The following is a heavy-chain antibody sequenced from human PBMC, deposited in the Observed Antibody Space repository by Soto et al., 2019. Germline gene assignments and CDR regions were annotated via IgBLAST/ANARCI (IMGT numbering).Heavy chain of an antibody. J-gene: IGHJ3*02. Sequence: GSLRLSCAASGFTFSSYGMHWVRQAPGKGLEWVAVISYDGSNKYYADSVKGRFTISRDNSKNTLYLQMNSLRAEDTAVYYCAKDLSGYSYGRDAFDIWGQGTMVTVSS. V-gene: IGHV3-30*18. CDR3: AKDLSGYSYGRDAFDI. CDR1: GFTFSSYG. D-gene: IGHD5-18*01. CDR2: ISYDGSNK.